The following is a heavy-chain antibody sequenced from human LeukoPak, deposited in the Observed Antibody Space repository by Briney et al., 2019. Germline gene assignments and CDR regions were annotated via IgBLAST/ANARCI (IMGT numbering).Heavy chain of an antibody. J-gene: IGHJ6*03. CDR1: GGSFSGYY. D-gene: IGHD3-22*01. V-gene: IGHV4-59*01. CDR3: ARVVDDSSGYSYYYYYYMDV. CDR2: IYYSGST. Sequence: PSETLSLTCAVYGGSFSGYYWSWIRQPLGKGLEWIGYIYYSGSTNYNPSLKSRVTISVDTSKSQFSLKLSSVTAADTAVYYCARVVDDSSGYSYYYYYYMDVWGKGTTVTVSS.